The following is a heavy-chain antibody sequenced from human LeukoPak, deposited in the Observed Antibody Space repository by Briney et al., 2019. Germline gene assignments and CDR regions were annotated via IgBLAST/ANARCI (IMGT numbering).Heavy chain of an antibody. CDR1: GFTLSGSA. V-gene: IGHV3-73*01. CDR2: IRGKANNYAP. D-gene: IGHD6-13*01. Sequence: GGSLTLSCPAYGFTLSGSAMHWVRPAPGDGLEWVGRIRGKANNYAPAYGASVEGRFPISRGDFKKTACLHVDSLKREDTAVYYCTRRDTSSFNLDVWRKGTTVTVSS. J-gene: IGHJ6*04. CDR3: TRRDTSSFNLDV.